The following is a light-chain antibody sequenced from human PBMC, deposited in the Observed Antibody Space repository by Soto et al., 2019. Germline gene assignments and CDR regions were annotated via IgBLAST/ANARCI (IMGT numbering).Light chain of an antibody. CDR1: SSDVGNYNY. V-gene: IGLV2-14*03. CDR2: DVS. J-gene: IGLJ1*01. Sequence: QSALTQPASVSGSPGLSITISCTGTSSDVGNYNYVSWYQHHPGKAPKLMIYDVSNRPSGVSNRFSGSKSGNTASLTISGLQAEDEADYYCSSYISSSPLGDVFGTGTKLTVL. CDR3: SSYISSSPLGDV.